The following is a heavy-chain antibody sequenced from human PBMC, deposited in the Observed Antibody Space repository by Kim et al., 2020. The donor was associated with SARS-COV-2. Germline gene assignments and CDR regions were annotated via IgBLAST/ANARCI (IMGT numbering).Heavy chain of an antibody. J-gene: IGHJ4*02. CDR3: AREGGGSGSYIYY. V-gene: IGHV4-34*01. Sequence: YNSSLKSRVTISVDTSKNQFSLKLSSVTAADTAVYYCAREGGGSGSYIYYWGQGTLVTVSS. D-gene: IGHD3-10*01.